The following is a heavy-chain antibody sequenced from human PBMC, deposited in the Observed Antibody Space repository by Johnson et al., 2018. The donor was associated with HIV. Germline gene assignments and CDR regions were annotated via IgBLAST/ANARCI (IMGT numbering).Heavy chain of an antibody. CDR3: ARAYSGSYINDAFDI. V-gene: IGHV3-13*01. D-gene: IGHD1-26*01. Sequence: EVQLVESGGGLVQPGGSLRLSCAASGFTFSSYDMHWVRQATGKGLEWVSAIGTAGDTYYPGSVKGRFTISRENAKNSLYLQMNSLRAGDTAVYYCARAYSGSYINDAFDIWGQGTMVTVSS. CDR1: GFTFSSYD. J-gene: IGHJ3*02. CDR2: IGTAGDT.